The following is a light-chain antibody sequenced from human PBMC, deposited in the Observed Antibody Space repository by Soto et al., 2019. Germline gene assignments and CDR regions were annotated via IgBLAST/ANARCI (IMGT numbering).Light chain of an antibody. CDR1: SSNIGTNT. V-gene: IGLV1-44*01. J-gene: IGLJ3*02. Sequence: QAVVTQPPSASGTPGQRVTISCSGSSSNIGTNTVNWYRQLPGTAPKLLIFSNNQRPSGVPDRFSGSKSGTSASLAISGLQSEDEADYYCAAWDDSLNGPLFGGGTKLTVL. CDR3: AAWDDSLNGPL. CDR2: SNN.